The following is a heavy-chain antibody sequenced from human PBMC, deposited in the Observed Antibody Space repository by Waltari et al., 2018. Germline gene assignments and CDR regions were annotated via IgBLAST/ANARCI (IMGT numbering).Heavy chain of an antibody. D-gene: IGHD1-20*01. CDR2: IYHSGST. J-gene: IGHJ5*02. Sequence: QVQLQESGPGLVKPSETLSLTCAVSGYSISSGYYWGWIRQPPGKGLEWIGSIYHSGSTYYNPSLKSRVTISVDTSKNQFSLKLSSVTAADTAVYYCARRIYNWFDTWGQGTLVTVSS. CDR3: ARRIYNWFDT. V-gene: IGHV4-38-2*01. CDR1: GYSISSGYY.